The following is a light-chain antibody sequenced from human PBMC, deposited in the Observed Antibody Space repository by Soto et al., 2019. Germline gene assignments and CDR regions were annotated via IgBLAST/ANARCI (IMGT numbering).Light chain of an antibody. Sequence: SYELTQPPSVSVAPGQTARITWGGNNIGSKSVPWYQQKPGQAPVLVVYDDSDRPSGIPERFSGSNSGNTATLTIRRVAAGDEADYYCQVWDSSSDHVVFGGGTKVTVL. CDR2: DDS. V-gene: IGLV3-21*02. CDR1: NIGSKS. J-gene: IGLJ2*01. CDR3: QVWDSSSDHVV.